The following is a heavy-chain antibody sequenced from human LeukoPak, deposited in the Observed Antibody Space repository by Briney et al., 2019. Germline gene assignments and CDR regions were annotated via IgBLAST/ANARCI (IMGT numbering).Heavy chain of an antibody. CDR2: IYYSGST. CDR3: ARLVYDSSGLKDY. V-gene: IGHV4-59*01. Sequence: SETLSLTCTASGGSISSYYWSWIRQPPGKGLEWIGYIYYSGSTNYNPSLKSRVTISVDTSKNQFSLKLSSVTAADTAVYYCARLVYDSSGLKDYWGQGTLVTVSS. J-gene: IGHJ4*02. CDR1: GGSISSYY. D-gene: IGHD3-22*01.